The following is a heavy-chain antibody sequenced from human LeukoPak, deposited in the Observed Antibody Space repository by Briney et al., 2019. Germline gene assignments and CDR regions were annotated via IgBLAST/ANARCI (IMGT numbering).Heavy chain of an antibody. V-gene: IGHV3-21*01. J-gene: IGHJ4*02. CDR1: GFTFSTYS. D-gene: IGHD6-13*01. CDR3: ARDSSSWYTMGYYFDY. Sequence: GGSLRLSCAASGFTFSTYSMNWVRQAPGKGLEWVSSISSSSSYIDYADSVKGRFTISRDNAKNSLYLQMNSLRAENTAVYYCARDSSSWYTMGYYFDYWGQGTLVTVSS. CDR2: ISSSSSYI.